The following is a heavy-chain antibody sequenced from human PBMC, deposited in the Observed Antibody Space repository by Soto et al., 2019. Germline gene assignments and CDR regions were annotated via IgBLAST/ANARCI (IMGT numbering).Heavy chain of an antibody. J-gene: IGHJ4*02. V-gene: IGHV1-8*01. CDR2: INPNSGNI. CDR1: GDTFTTYD. CDR3: ARGRASESYYLHDY. Sequence: GASVKVSWKASGDTFTTYDINWVRQATGHGLEWMGWINPNSGNIGYAQRFQGRVTMTRDTAIRTAYMEVSSLRSDDTAVYYCARGRASESYYLHDYWGQGTFVTVSS. D-gene: IGHD3-10*01.